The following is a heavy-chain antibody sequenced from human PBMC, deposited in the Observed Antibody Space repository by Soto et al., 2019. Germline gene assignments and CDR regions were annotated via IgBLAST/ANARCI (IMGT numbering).Heavy chain of an antibody. CDR2: MHYTGFS. CDR1: CDSVTSHY. J-gene: IGHJ4*02. D-gene: IGHD4-4*01. Sequence: PSETLSLTCSFSCDSVTSHYFTWIRQSPDKGLDCIGYMHYTGFSHXXPCLKSRXXISVGKSKNQXTLQLTPVTVAYTAVYYCATSYGNACYTFWRQGTQVTVSS. CDR3: ATSYGNACYTF. V-gene: IGHV4-59*02.